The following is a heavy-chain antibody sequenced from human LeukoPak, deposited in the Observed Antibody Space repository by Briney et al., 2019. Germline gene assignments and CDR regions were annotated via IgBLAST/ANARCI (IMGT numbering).Heavy chain of an antibody. Sequence: AGGSLRLSCAVSGFTFSSYAMSWVRQAPGKGLEWVSAISGSGGSTYYADSVKGRFTISRDNSKDTLYLQMNSLRAEDTAVYYCAKGTRSSSWVFDYWGQGTLVTVSS. CDR1: GFTFSSYA. CDR2: ISGSGGST. D-gene: IGHD6-13*01. J-gene: IGHJ4*02. CDR3: AKGTRSSSWVFDY. V-gene: IGHV3-23*01.